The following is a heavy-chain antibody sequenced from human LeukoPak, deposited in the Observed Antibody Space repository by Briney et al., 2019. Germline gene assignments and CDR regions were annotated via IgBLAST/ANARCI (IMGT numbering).Heavy chain of an antibody. Sequence: SETLSLTCTVSGGSIRNYYWSWIRQPPGKGLEWIGYMYYSGSTNYNPSLKSRVTISVDTSKNQFSLKLSSVTAADTAVYYYARDGSSWYGWFDPWGQGTLVTVSS. CDR3: ARDGSSWYGWFDP. V-gene: IGHV4-59*01. CDR2: MYYSGST. J-gene: IGHJ5*02. CDR1: GGSIRNYY. D-gene: IGHD6-13*01.